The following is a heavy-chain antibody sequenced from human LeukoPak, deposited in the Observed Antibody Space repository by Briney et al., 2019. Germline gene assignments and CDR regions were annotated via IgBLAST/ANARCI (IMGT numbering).Heavy chain of an antibody. V-gene: IGHV3-48*03. CDR3: ARSPYCSGGSCYGPDAFHI. D-gene: IGHD2-15*01. Sequence: PGGSLRLSCAASGFTFSSYEMNWVRQAPGKGLEWVSYISSSGSTIYYADSVKGRFTISRDNAKNSLYLQMNSLRAEDTAVYYCARSPYCSGGSCYGPDAFHIWGQGTMVTVSS. J-gene: IGHJ3*02. CDR1: GFTFSSYE. CDR2: ISSSGSTI.